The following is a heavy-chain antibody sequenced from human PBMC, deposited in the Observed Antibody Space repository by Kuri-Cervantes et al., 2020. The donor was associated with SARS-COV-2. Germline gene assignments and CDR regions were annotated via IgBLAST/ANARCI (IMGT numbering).Heavy chain of an antibody. V-gene: IGHV4-34*01. D-gene: IGHD6-19*01. CDR2: INHSGST. CDR1: GGSFSGYY. CDR3: AGVCGEWLRYWYFDL. Sequence: GSLRLSCAVYGGSFSGYYWSWNRQPPGKGLEWIGEINHSGSTNYNPSLKTRVTISVDTSKNQFSLELSSVTAADTAVYYCAGVCGEWLRYWYFDLWGRGTLVTVSS. J-gene: IGHJ2*01.